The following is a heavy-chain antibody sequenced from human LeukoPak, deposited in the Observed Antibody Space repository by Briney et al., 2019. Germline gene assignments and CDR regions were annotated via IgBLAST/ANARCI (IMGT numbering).Heavy chain of an antibody. CDR2: ISYDGSNK. CDR1: GFTFSSYA. CDR3: ARDQGEYYYYYYMDV. V-gene: IGHV3-30*01. J-gene: IGHJ6*03. D-gene: IGHD3-10*01. Sequence: GRSLRLSCAASGFTFSSYAMHWVRQAPGKGLEWVAVISYDGSNKYYADSVKGRFTISRDNSKNTLYLQMTSLRAEDTAVYYCARDQGEYYYYYYMDVWGKGTTVTVYS.